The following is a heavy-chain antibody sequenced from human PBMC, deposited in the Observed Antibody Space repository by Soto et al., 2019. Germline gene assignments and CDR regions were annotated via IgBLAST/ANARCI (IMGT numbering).Heavy chain of an antibody. Sequence: QVQLVQSGAEVKKPGASVKVSCKASGYTFTRYAVPWVRQAPGQRLEWMGWINAGNGKTKYSQKFQGRGTITRDTSANTSYMALSSLRSEDPAVYCCARDSGGMDVWGQGTTVTFSS. CDR1: GYTFTRYA. J-gene: IGHJ6*02. CDR3: ARDSGGMDV. CDR2: INAGNGKT. V-gene: IGHV1-3*01.